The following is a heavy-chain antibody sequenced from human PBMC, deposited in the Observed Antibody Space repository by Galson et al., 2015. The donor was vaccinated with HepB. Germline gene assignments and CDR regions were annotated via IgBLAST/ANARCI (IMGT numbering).Heavy chain of an antibody. V-gene: IGHV4-59*01. Sequence: SETLSLTCTVSGGSISSYYWSWIRQPPGKGLEWIAYIYYSGSTNYNPSLKSRVTISVDTSKNQFSLKLSSVTAADTAVYYCALLYGSGSYYNDYWGQGTLVTVSS. D-gene: IGHD3-10*01. CDR2: IYYSGST. J-gene: IGHJ4*02. CDR3: ALLYGSGSYYNDY. CDR1: GGSISSYY.